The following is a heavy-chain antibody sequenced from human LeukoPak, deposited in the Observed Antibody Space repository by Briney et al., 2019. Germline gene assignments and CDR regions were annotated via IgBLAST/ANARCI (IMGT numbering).Heavy chain of an antibody. J-gene: IGHJ4*02. CDR2: ISGGGEDT. Sequence: GSLSLSCVASGVTFRSYAMNWVRQAPGKGLEWVYAISGGGEDTYYADAVKGRFTVARDNSKKTLYLQMYTLRAEDTAVYYCAKGAGYSAYDCHIDYWGQGTLVTVSS. V-gene: IGHV3-23*01. D-gene: IGHD5-12*01. CDR1: GVTFRSYA. CDR3: AKGAGYSAYDCHIDY.